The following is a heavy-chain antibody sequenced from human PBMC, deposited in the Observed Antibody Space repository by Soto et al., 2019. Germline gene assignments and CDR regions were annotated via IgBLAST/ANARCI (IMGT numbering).Heavy chain of an antibody. CDR2: IYSGGST. J-gene: IGHJ6*02. CDR3: ARDPRVRGFYGMDV. Sequence: GGSLRLSCAASGFTVSSNYMSWVRQAPGQGLEWVSIIYSGGSTYYADSVKGRFNISRDNSKNTLYLQMNSLRAEDTAVYFCARDPRVRGFYGMDVWGQGTTVTVSS. V-gene: IGHV3-66*01. D-gene: IGHD3-10*01. CDR1: GFTVSSNY.